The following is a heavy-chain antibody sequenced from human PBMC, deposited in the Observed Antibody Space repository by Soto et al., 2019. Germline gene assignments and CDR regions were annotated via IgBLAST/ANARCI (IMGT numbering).Heavy chain of an antibody. CDR2: IWYDGSNK. CDR1: GFTFSSYG. Sequence: GGSLRLSCAASGFTFSSYGMHWVRQAPGKGLEWVAVIWYDGSNKYYADSVKGRFTISRDNSKNTLYLQMNSLRAEDTAVYYCARGTSGRGYSYGSGEPTGYWGQGTLVTVSS. J-gene: IGHJ4*02. CDR3: ARGTSGRGYSYGSGEPTGY. D-gene: IGHD5-18*01. V-gene: IGHV3-33*01.